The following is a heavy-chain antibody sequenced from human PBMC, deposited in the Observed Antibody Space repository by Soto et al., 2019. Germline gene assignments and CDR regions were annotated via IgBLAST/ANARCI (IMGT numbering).Heavy chain of an antibody. Sequence: SETLSLTCAVSGDSVSTSNWWSWVRQPPGNGLEWIGEIYHGGTTNYNPSLKSRVTLSVDKSKNQFSLRLTSVTAADTAVYYCARSAGGNSFFEYWGQGTLVTVSS. CDR2: IYHGGTT. J-gene: IGHJ4*02. CDR3: ARSAGGNSFFEY. D-gene: IGHD1-1*01. CDR1: GDSVSTSNW. V-gene: IGHV4-4*02.